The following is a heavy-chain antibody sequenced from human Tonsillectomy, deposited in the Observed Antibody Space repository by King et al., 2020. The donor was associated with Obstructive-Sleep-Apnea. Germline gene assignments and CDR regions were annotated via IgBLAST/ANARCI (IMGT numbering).Heavy chain of an antibody. CDR2: ISTSNGNT. CDR3: ARDSDSSVGLLFI. CDR1: GYIFTNYG. D-gene: IGHD3-22*01. Sequence: VQLVESGAEVKKPGASVKVSCKTSGYIFTNYGVTWVRQAPGHGLEWMGWISTSNGNTNYAQKLQGRVTMTTDTSTSTVYMELRSLRSDDTAIYYCARDSDSSVGLLFIWGQGTMVTVSS. V-gene: IGHV1-18*01. J-gene: IGHJ3*02.